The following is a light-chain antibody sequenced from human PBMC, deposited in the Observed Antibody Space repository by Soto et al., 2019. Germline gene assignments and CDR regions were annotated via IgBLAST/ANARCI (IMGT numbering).Light chain of an antibody. Sequence: DIQMTQSPSSLSASVGDRVTIACRASQGISNYLAWYQQRPGKVPQLLIYAASILYSGVPSRFSGSGSGTDFTLTISSLQPEDVATYYSQEYNTAPWTFGQGTKVEMK. CDR1: QGISNY. J-gene: IGKJ1*01. CDR3: QEYNTAPWT. V-gene: IGKV1-27*01. CDR2: AAS.